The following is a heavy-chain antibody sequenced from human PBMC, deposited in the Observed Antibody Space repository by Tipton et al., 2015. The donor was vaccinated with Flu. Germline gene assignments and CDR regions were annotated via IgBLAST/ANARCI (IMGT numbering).Heavy chain of an antibody. CDR1: GGSISGYY. CDR3: ARDGGRYFDWQHYGMDV. J-gene: IGHJ6*02. CDR2: IYYSGST. D-gene: IGHD3-9*01. Sequence: TLSLTCTVSGGSISGYYWSWIRQPTGKGLEWIGYIYYSGSTNHNPSLKRRVTISVDTSKNQFCLKLSSVTAADTAVYYCARDGGRYFDWQHYGMDVWGQGTTVTVSS. V-gene: IGHV4-59*01.